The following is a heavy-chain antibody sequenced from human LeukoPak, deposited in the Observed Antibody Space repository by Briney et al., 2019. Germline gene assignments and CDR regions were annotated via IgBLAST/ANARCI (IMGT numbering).Heavy chain of an antibody. Sequence: TSETLSLTCSVSGGSISTYYWSWIRQPPGKGLEWIGYIYYSGSTSYNPSLKSRVTLSVDTSKNQFSLDLSSVTAADTAVYYCARHGIVDSSRKYYFDYWGQGTLVTVSS. CDR2: IYYSGST. J-gene: IGHJ4*02. D-gene: IGHD6-13*01. CDR1: GGSISTYY. V-gene: IGHV4-59*08. CDR3: ARHGIVDSSRKYYFDY.